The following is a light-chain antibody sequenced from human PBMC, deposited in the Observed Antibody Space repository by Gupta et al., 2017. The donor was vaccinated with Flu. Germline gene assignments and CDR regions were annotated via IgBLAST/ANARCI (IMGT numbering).Light chain of an antibody. CDR1: QSLGYSDGSTI. CDR3: MQGAHWPWA. V-gene: IGKV2-30*01. CDR2: LVS. J-gene: IGKJ1*01. Sequence: DVVMTQSPLSLPVTIGQPASISCRSSQSLGYSDGSTILHWFQQRPGQSPRRLIYLVSHRESGVPDKFSGSGSGTEFTLKISRVEAEDVGVYFCMQGAHWPWAFGQGTKVEIK.